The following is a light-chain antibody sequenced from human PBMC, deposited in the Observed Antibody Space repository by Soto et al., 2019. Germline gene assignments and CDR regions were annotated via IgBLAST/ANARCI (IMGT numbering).Light chain of an antibody. CDR3: CSFTGSYTYV. CDR1: SSDVGAYNY. CDR2: DVS. Sequence: QSALTQPRSVSGSPGQSVTISCTGTSSDVGAYNYVSWYQHYPGKAPKLMIYDVSKRPSGVPDRFSGSKSGNTASLTISGLQAEDEADYYCCSFTGSYTYVFGTGTKLTVL. J-gene: IGLJ1*01. V-gene: IGLV2-11*01.